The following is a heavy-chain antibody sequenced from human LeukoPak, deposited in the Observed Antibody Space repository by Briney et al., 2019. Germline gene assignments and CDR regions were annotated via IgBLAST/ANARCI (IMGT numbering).Heavy chain of an antibody. CDR3: AKGLGDGYHLVSEFDY. J-gene: IGHJ4*02. V-gene: IGHV3-23*01. CDR1: GFTFSSYA. CDR2: ISGSGGST. D-gene: IGHD5-24*01. Sequence: GGSLRLSCAASGFTFSSYAMSWVRQAPGKGLEWVSAISGSGGSTYYADSVKGRFTISRDNSKNTLYLQMNSLRAEDTAVYYCAKGLGDGYHLVSEFDYWGQGTLVTVSS.